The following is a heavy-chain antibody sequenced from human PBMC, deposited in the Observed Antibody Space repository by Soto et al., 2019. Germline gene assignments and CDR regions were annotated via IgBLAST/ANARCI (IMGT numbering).Heavy chain of an antibody. CDR2: ISGSGGST. D-gene: IGHD7-27*01. CDR3: AKDPTGDPGYYYGMDV. V-gene: IGHV3-23*01. CDR1: GFTFCRYS. Sequence: GGALRLSCAASGFTFCRYSMSWGRPAPGEGLEWVSAISGSGGSTYYADSVKGRFTISRDNSKNTLYLQMNSLRAEDTAVYYCAKDPTGDPGYYYGMDVWGQGTTVTVSS. J-gene: IGHJ6*02.